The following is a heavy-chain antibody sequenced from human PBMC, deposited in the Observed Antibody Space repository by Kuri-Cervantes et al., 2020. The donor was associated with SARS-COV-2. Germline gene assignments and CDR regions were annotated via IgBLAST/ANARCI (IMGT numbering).Heavy chain of an antibody. D-gene: IGHD3-3*01. CDR1: GFTFSSYA. J-gene: IGHJ6*02. CDR2: ISYDGSNK. Sequence: GGSLRLSCAASGFTFSSYAMHWVRQAPGKGLEWVAVISYDGSNKYYADSVKGRFTISRDNPKNTLYLQMNSLRAEDTAVYYCARDQYDFWSGYLRGIGDVWGQGTTVTVSS. CDR3: ARDQYDFWSGYLRGIGDV. V-gene: IGHV3-30-3*01.